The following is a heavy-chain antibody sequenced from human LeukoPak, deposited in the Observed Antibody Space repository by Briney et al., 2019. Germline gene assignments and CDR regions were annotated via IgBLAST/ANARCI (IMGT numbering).Heavy chain of an antibody. J-gene: IGHJ4*02. CDR1: GFTFSSYW. CDR2: IKQDGSEK. V-gene: IGHV3-7*03. CDR3: ARGGDIVVVVAAIDY. D-gene: IGHD2-15*01. Sequence: GGSLRPSCAASGFTFSSYWMSWVRQAPGKGLEWVANIKQDGSEKYYVDSVKGRFTISRDNAKNSLYLQMNSLRAEDTAVYYCARGGDIVVVVAAIDYWGQGTLVTVSS.